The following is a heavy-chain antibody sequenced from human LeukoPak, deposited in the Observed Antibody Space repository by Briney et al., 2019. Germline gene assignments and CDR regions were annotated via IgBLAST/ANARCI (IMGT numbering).Heavy chain of an antibody. D-gene: IGHD5-18*01. V-gene: IGHV4-39*07. Sequence: PSETLSLTCTVSGGSISSSRYYWGWIRQPPGKGLEWIGSIYDGGSTYYNPSLKSRVTISVDTSKKQFSLKLNSVTAADTAVYYCARDEEDSYGTHYFDYWGQGTLVTVSS. CDR1: GGSISSSRYY. CDR2: IYDGGST. CDR3: ARDEEDSYGTHYFDY. J-gene: IGHJ4*02.